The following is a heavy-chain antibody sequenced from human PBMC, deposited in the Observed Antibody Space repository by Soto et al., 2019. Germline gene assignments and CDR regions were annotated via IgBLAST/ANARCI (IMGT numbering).Heavy chain of an antibody. CDR3: ARSDYGDYRLPSDY. CDR1: GGTFSSYA. J-gene: IGHJ4*02. D-gene: IGHD4-17*01. CDR2: IIPIFGTA. Sequence: SVKVSCKASGGTFSSYAISWVRQAPGQGLEWMGGIIPIFGTANYAQRFQGRVTITADESTSAAYMELSSLRSEDTAVYYCARSDYGDYRLPSDYWGQGTLVTVSS. V-gene: IGHV1-69*13.